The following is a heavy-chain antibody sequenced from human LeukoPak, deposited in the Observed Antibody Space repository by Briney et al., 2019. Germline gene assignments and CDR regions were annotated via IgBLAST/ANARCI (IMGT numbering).Heavy chain of an antibody. CDR2: FDPEDGET. CDR1: GYTLTELS. J-gene: IGHJ4*02. V-gene: IGHV1-24*01. Sequence: ASVKVSCKVSGYTLTELSMHWVRQAPGKGLEWMGGFDPEDGETIYAQKFQGRVTMTEDTSTDTAYMELSSLRSEDTAVYYCATWGYDSSGYFPGGVLWGQGTLVTVSS. D-gene: IGHD3-22*01. CDR3: ATWGYDSSGYFPGGVL.